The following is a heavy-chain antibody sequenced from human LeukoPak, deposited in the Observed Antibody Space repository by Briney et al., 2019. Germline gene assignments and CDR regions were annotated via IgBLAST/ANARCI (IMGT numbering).Heavy chain of an antibody. D-gene: IGHD1-26*01. CDR3: ARTGIVSSHFDY. Sequence: SETLSLTCTVSGGSISSGGYYWSWIRQHPGKDLEWIGYIYYSGSTYYNPSLKSRVTISVDTSKNQFSLKLSSVTAADTAVYYCARTGIVSSHFDYWGQGTLVTVSS. CDR1: GGSISSGGYY. CDR2: IYYSGST. J-gene: IGHJ4*02. V-gene: IGHV4-31*03.